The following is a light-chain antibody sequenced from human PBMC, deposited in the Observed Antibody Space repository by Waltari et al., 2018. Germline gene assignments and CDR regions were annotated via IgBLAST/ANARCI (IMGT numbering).Light chain of an antibody. J-gene: IGLJ2*01. CDR3: WSSAGIVV. Sequence: QSALPQPASVSGSPGQSITISCAGTRSDVGSYYVFSWYQHSPGKAPKLMIYEVTQRPSVVSNRFSGAKAGNTASLTICGLQAEDEADYYCWSSAGIVVFGGGTKLTVL. CDR1: RSDVGSYYV. CDR2: EVT. V-gene: IGLV2-23*02.